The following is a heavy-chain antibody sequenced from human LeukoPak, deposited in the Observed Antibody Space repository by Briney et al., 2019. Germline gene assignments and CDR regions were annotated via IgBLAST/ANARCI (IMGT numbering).Heavy chain of an antibody. CDR1: GGTFSSYA. CDR3: VGSGWYGYFDY. CDR2: IIPIFGTA. Sequence: SVKVSCKASGGTFSSYAISWVRQAPGQGLEWMGGIIPIFGTANYAQKFQGRVTITADESTSTAYMELSSLRSEDTAVYYCVGSGWYGYFDYWGQGTLVTVSS. V-gene: IGHV1-69*01. D-gene: IGHD6-19*01. J-gene: IGHJ4*02.